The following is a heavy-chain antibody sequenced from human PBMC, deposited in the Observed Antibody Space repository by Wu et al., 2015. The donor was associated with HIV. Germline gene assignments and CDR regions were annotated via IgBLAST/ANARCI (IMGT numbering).Heavy chain of an antibody. Sequence: ASVKVSCGTSGYSSTNYYIHWVRQAPGHGLEWMAWINPSGDATIYAEAFEGRVTLSTDTSMKTVYMELESLTSGDTAMYFCARDATPITTEFDFWGQGTLITVSS. CDR3: ARDATPITTEFDF. CDR1: GYSSTNYY. J-gene: IGHJ4*02. CDR2: INPSGDAT. D-gene: IGHD4-11*01. V-gene: IGHV1-2*02.